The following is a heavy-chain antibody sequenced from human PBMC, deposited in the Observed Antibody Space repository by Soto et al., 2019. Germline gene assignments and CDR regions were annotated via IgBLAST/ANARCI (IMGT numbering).Heavy chain of an antibody. CDR3: ARWPNWNQDSSYYYYGMDV. D-gene: IGHD1-1*01. CDR1: GGSISSYY. Sequence: SETLSLTCTVSGGSISSYYWSWIRQPPGKGLEWIGYIYYSGSTNYNPSLKSRVTISVDTSKNQFSLKLSSVTAADTAGYYCARWPNWNQDSSYYYYGMDVWGQGTTVTVSS. J-gene: IGHJ6*02. CDR2: IYYSGST. V-gene: IGHV4-59*01.